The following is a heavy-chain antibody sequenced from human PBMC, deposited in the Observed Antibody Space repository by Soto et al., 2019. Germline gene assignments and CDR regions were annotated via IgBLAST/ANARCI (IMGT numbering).Heavy chain of an antibody. D-gene: IGHD4-17*01. Sequence: GESLKISCKCSGYSFTSYWIGWVRQMPGKGLEGMGIIYPGDSDTRYSPSFQGQVTISADKSISTAYLQWSSLKASDTAMYYCARRAVTTTGGYYSGMDVWGQGTTVTVSS. CDR1: GYSFTSYW. CDR2: IYPGDSDT. V-gene: IGHV5-51*01. CDR3: ARRAVTTTGGYYSGMDV. J-gene: IGHJ6*02.